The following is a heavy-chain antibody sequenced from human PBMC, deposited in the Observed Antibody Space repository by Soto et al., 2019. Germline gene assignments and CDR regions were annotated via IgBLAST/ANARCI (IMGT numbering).Heavy chain of an antibody. D-gene: IGHD1-20*01. J-gene: IGHJ4*02. Sequence: SLNISFKVSGYSFTNYWIGWVRQMPGKGLEWVGIIYPGDSDTRYRPSFQGQVTISVDKPISTAYLQWSSLKASDTAMYYCARSRIAGTKWIFEYWGEGTLVTVSS. CDR2: IYPGDSDT. V-gene: IGHV5-51*04. CDR1: GYSFTNYW. CDR3: ARSRIAGTKWIFEY.